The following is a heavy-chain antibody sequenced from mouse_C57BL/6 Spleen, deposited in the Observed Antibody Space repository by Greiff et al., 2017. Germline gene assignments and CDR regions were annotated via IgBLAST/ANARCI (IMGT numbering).Heavy chain of an antibody. CDR2: IDPSDSYT. V-gene: IGHV1-69*01. CDR1: GYTFTSYW. Sequence: QVQLQQPGAELVMPGASVKLSCKASGYTFTSYWMHWVKQRPGQGLEWIGEIDPSDSYTNYNQKFKGKSTLTVDKSSSTAYMQLSSLTSEDSAVYYCARCYYGSSPPDFDVWGTGTTVTVSS. CDR3: ARCYYGSSPPDFDV. J-gene: IGHJ1*03. D-gene: IGHD1-1*01.